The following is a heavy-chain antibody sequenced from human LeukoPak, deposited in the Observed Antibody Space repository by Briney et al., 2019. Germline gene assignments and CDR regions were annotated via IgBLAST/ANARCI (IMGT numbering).Heavy chain of an antibody. Sequence: KSSETLSLTCTASGDSIRGYYRSWIRQPPGKGLEWIGYVYYIGSTNYNRSLKSRLTMSVDTSKNQVSLRLSSVTAADTAVYYCARGRRVVTATPYYFDSWGPGTLVTVSS. CDR3: ARGRRVVTATPYYFDS. CDR1: GDSIRGYY. J-gene: IGHJ4*02. V-gene: IGHV4-59*01. D-gene: IGHD2-15*01. CDR2: VYYIGST.